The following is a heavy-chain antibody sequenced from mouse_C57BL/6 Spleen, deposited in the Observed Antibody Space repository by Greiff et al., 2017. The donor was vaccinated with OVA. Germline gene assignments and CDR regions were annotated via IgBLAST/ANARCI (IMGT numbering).Heavy chain of an antibody. V-gene: IGHV5-17*01. J-gene: IGHJ4*01. CDR3: ARRATVVAVYYAMDY. CDR1: GFTFSDYG. CDR2: ISSGSSTI. Sequence: EVQGVESGGGLVKPGGSLKLSCAASGFTFSDYGMHWVRQAPEKGLEWVAYISSGSSTIYYADTVKGRFTISRDNAKNTLFLQMTSLRSEDTAMYYCARRATVVAVYYAMDYWGQGTSVTVSS. D-gene: IGHD1-1*01.